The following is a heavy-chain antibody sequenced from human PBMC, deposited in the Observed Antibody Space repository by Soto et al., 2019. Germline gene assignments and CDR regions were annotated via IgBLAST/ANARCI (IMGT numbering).Heavy chain of an antibody. CDR2: ISPYNGNT. J-gene: IGHJ4*02. Sequence: QAQLVQSGAEVKKPGASVKVSCKASGYTFTRFAISWVRQAPGQGLEWMGWISPYNGNTYYAEKFQGRVTMTTETSTSAAYMELRSLRSDDTAMYYCARFQLTFYYDSDDYYDYWGQGTLVTVSS. V-gene: IGHV1-18*01. D-gene: IGHD3-22*01. CDR3: ARFQLTFYYDSDDYYDY. CDR1: GYTFTRFA.